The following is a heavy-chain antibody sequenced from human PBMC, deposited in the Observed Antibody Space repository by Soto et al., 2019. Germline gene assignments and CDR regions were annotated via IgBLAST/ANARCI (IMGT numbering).Heavy chain of an antibody. J-gene: IGHJ6*02. Sequence: QVQLVQSGAEVKKPGASVKVSCKTSGYTLTSYDIKWVRQATGQGLEWMGWVNPDYKSGEIAYAQKFQGRVTLTWNTSISKAYMELSSLRSEDTAVYYCARGHYYGMDVWSQGTTVTVSS. CDR1: GYTLTSYD. CDR3: ARGHYYGMDV. V-gene: IGHV1-8*01. CDR2: VNPDYKSGEI.